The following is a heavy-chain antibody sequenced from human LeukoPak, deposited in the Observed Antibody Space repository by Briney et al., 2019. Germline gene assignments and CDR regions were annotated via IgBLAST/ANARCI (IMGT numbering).Heavy chain of an antibody. V-gene: IGHV4-30-2*01. CDR2: IYHSGST. J-gene: IGHJ5*02. CDR3: ARLEGYCSSTSCYSWFDP. D-gene: IGHD2-2*01. CDR1: GGSISSGGYS. Sequence: PSETLSLTCAVSGGSISSGGYSWSWIRQPPGKGLEWIGYIYHSGSTYYNPSLKSRVTISVDRSKNQFSLKLSSVTAADTAVYYCARLEGYCSSTSCYSWFDPWGQGTLVTASS.